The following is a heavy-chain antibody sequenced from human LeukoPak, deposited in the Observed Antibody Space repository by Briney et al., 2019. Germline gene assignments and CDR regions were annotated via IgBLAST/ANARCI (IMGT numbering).Heavy chain of an antibody. J-gene: IGHJ4*02. CDR3: ARTFDCGGDCYSGGLDY. D-gene: IGHD2-21*02. V-gene: IGHV3-23*01. CDR1: GLTFSSYS. CDR2: ISASGSST. Sequence: PGGSLRLSCAASGLTFSSYSMSWVRRAPGKGLYWVSGISASGSSTYYADSVKGRFTISRDNAKNSLYLQMNSLRAEDTAVYYCARTFDCGGDCYSGGLDYWGQGTLVTVSS.